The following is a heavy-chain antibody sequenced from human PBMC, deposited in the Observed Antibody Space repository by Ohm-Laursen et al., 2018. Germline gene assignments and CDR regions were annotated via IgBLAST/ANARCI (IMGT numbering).Heavy chain of an antibody. V-gene: IGHV3-30*03. D-gene: IGHD6-25*01. CDR3: ATAGPYSGDDY. CDR1: GFTFSSYG. CDR2: ISYDESDE. J-gene: IGHJ4*02. Sequence: SLRLSCAASGFTFSSYGMHWVRQAPGKGLEWVALISYDESDEYYADSVKGRFTISRDNSKNTLYLQMNSLRDEDTAVYYCATAGPYSGDDYWGQGTLVNVSS.